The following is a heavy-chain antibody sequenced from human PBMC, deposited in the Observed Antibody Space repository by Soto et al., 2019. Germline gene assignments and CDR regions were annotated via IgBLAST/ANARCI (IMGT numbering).Heavy chain of an antibody. CDR2: INHSGST. CDR1: GGSFSGYY. V-gene: IGHV4-34*01. Sequence: PSETLSLTCAVYGGSFSGYYWSWIRQPPGKGLEWIGEINHSGSTNYNPSLKSRVTISVDTSKNQFSLKLSSVTAADTAVYYCEIIAAAGDFDYWGQGTLVTVSS. CDR3: EIIAAAGDFDY. J-gene: IGHJ4*02. D-gene: IGHD6-13*01.